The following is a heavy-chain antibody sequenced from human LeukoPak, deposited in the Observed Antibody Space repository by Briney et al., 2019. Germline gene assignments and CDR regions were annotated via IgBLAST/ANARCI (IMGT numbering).Heavy chain of an antibody. CDR3: ARLPPRTYYDILTGYYTGDAFDI. CDR1: GGSFSGYY. V-gene: IGHV4-34*01. D-gene: IGHD3-9*01. J-gene: IGHJ3*02. Sequence: PSETLSLTCAVYGGSFSGYYWSWIRQPPGKGLEWIGEINHSGSTNYNPSLKSRVTIPVDTSKNQFSLKLSSVTAADTAVYYCARLPPRTYYDILTGYYTGDAFDIWGQGTMVTVSS. CDR2: INHSGST.